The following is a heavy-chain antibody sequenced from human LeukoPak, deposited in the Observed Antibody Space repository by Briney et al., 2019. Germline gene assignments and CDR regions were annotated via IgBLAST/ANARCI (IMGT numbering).Heavy chain of an antibody. CDR1: GGSISSGGYY. V-gene: IGHV4-31*03. CDR3: ARGSDGSGSYYRGGIDY. Sequence: PSQTLSLTCTVSGGSISSGGYYWGWIRQHPGKGLEWIGYIYYSGSTYYNPSLKSRVTISVETSKNQFSLKLSSVTAADTAVYYCARGSDGSGSYYRGGIDYWGQGTLVTVSS. D-gene: IGHD3-10*01. J-gene: IGHJ4*02. CDR2: IYYSGST.